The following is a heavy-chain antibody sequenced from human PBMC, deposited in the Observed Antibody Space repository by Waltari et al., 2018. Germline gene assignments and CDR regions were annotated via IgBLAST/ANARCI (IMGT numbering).Heavy chain of an antibody. CDR1: GYSISSGYY. V-gene: IGHV4-38-2*02. D-gene: IGHD3-3*01. J-gene: IGHJ6*03. CDR2: SYHSG. CDR3: ARDMYYDFWSGYARYYYYYMDV. Sequence: QVQLQESGPGLVKPSETLSLTCTVSGYSISSGYYWGWIRQPPGKGLEWIGRSYHSGGTRSVDKSKIRFCLKLGSVTAADTAVYYCARDMYYDFWSGYARYYYYYMDVWGKGTTVTVSS.